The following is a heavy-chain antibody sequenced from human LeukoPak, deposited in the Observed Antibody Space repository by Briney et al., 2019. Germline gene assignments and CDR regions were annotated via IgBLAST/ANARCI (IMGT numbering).Heavy chain of an antibody. Sequence: SETLSLTCTVSGGSISSGDYYWSWIRQPPGRGLEWIGYIYYSGSTYYNPSLKSRVTISVDTSKNQFSLKLSSVTAADTAVYYCARGTPPYSSSWYGYWGQGTLVTVSS. J-gene: IGHJ4*02. CDR1: GGSISSGDYY. CDR2: IYYSGST. V-gene: IGHV4-30-4*08. D-gene: IGHD6-13*01. CDR3: ARGTPPYSSSWYGY.